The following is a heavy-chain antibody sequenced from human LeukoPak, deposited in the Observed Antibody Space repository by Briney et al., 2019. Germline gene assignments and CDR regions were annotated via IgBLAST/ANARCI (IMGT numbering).Heavy chain of an antibody. CDR1: GYTFTSYD. Sequence: ASVKVSCKASGYTFTSYDINWVRQATGQGLEWMGWMNPNSGNTGYAQKFQGRVTMTRNTSISTAYMELSSLRSEDTAVYYCARGWVSGANKLLLGWNCWGQGTLVTVSS. J-gene: IGHJ4*02. V-gene: IGHV1-8*01. CDR3: ARGWVSGANKLLLGWNC. D-gene: IGHD2-15*01. CDR2: MNPNSGNT.